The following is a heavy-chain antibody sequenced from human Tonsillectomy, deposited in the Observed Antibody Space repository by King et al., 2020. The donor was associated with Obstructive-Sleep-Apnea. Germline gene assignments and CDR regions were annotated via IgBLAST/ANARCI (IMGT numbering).Heavy chain of an antibody. CDR2: IDTSGST. J-gene: IGHJ5*02. CDR1: GGSISSYY. Sequence: QLQESGPGLVKPSETLSLTCTVSGGSISSYYWSWIRQPAGKGLEWIGRIDTSGSTNYNPSLKSRVTMSVDTSKNQFSLKLSSVTAADTAVYYCARGYCSGGSCVSYNWFDPWGQGTLVTVSS. CDR3: ARGYCSGGSCVSYNWFDP. V-gene: IGHV4-4*07. D-gene: IGHD2-15*01.